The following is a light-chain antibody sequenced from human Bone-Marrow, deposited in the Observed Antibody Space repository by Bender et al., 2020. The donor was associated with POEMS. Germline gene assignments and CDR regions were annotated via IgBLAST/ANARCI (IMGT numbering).Light chain of an antibody. Sequence: QSALTQPRSVSGSPGQSVTISCTGTSSDVGGYDHVSWYQQHPGKAPKLMIYEVSKGPSGVPDRFSGSKSGNTASLTISGLQAEDEADYYCCSYAGSDSYVFGSGTKVTVL. V-gene: IGLV2-11*01. CDR1: SSDVGGYDH. CDR3: CSYAGSDSYV. J-gene: IGLJ1*01. CDR2: EVS.